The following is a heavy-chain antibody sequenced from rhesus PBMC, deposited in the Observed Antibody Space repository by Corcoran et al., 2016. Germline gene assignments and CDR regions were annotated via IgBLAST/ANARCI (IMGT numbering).Heavy chain of an antibody. CDR2: INTSNGNT. J-gene: IGHJ4*01. CDR3: TRVLYSSWSPFDY. CDR1: GYTVTSYY. Sequence: QVQLVQSGAEVKKPGASVKLSCKASGYTVTSYYINWVRKAPGQVLEWIGWINTSNGNTGYAQKFQGSVTMPRDTSTSTAYMELSSLRSEDTAVYYCTRVLYSSWSPFDYWGQGVLVTVSS. V-gene: IGHV1S9*01. D-gene: IGHD6-13*01.